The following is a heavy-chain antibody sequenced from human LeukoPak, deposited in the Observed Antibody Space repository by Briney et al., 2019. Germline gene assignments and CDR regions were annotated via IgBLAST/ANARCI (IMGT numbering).Heavy chain of an antibody. V-gene: IGHV3-30*04. CDR2: ISYDGSNK. CDR3: ARVRAAATNYYYYGMDV. CDR1: GFTFSSYA. Sequence: GRSLRLSCAASGFTFSSYAMHWVRQAPGKGLGWVAVISYDGSNKYYADSVKGRFTISRDNSKNTLYLQMNSLRAEDTAVYYCARVRAAATNYYYYGMDVWGKGTTVTVSS. J-gene: IGHJ6*04. D-gene: IGHD6-13*01.